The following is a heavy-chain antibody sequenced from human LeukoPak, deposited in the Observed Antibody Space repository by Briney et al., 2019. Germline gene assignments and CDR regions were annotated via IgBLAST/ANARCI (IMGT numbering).Heavy chain of an antibody. CDR2: MYYAGST. CDR3: ASRPPVSGYVVS. Sequence: SETLSLTCSVSGGSISTTSYYWGWIRQSPGKGLEWIASMYYAGSTYYNPSLKSRVTISIDTSKNQVSMNLTSVTAADTAVYYCASRPPVSGYVVSWGQGTLVTVSS. D-gene: IGHD5-12*01. V-gene: IGHV4-39*01. CDR1: GGSISTTSYY. J-gene: IGHJ4*02.